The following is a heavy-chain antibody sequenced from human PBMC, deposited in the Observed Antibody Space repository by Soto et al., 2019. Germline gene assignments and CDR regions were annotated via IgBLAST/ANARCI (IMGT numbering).Heavy chain of an antibody. Sequence: GGSLRLSCAASGFTFSSYAMSWVRQAPGKGLEWVSTISGGGGRTYYADSVKGRFSISRDNSKNTLYLQMNSLRAEDTAPYYCAKRGSGAVAFDYWGQGTLVTVSS. CDR3: AKRGSGAVAFDY. CDR2: ISGGGGRT. D-gene: IGHD6-19*01. J-gene: IGHJ4*02. CDR1: GFTFSSYA. V-gene: IGHV3-23*01.